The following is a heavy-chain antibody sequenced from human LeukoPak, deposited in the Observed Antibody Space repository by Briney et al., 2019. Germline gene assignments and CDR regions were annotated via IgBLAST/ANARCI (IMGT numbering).Heavy chain of an antibody. D-gene: IGHD2-21*02. Sequence: GGSLRLSCAASGFTFTNAWMSWVRQAPGKGLEWVGRIKSNSDGGTTDYAAPVKGRFTISRDDSKNTLYLQMSSLKNEDTAVYYCNRGGDPPDYWGQGTLVTVSS. CDR2: IKSNSDGGTT. CDR3: NRGGDPPDY. V-gene: IGHV3-15*01. J-gene: IGHJ4*02. CDR1: GFTFTNAW.